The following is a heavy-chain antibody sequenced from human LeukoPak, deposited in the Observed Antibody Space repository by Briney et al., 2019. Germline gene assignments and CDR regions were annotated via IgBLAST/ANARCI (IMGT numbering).Heavy chain of an antibody. Sequence: PGGSLTLSCAGSGFTFSSYAMSWVRQAPGKGLEWVSAISGSGDSTYYADSVKGRFTISRDNSKNTLYLQMNSLRAEDTAVYYCAKDRVAGRRPLLELGYWGQGTLVTVSS. J-gene: IGHJ4*02. V-gene: IGHV3-23*01. D-gene: IGHD6-19*01. CDR1: GFTFSSYA. CDR2: ISGSGDST. CDR3: AKDRVAGRRPLLELGY.